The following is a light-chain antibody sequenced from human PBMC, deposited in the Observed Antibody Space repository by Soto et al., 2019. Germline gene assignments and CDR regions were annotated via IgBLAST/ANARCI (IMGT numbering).Light chain of an antibody. Sequence: QSALTQPASVSGSPGQSITISCTGTSSDVGGYNYVSWYQQHPGKAPKLMIYEVSNRPSGVSNRFSGSKSGNTASLTISGLQVEDEAEYYCSSYTSSSTLVFGGGTKLTVL. CDR2: EVS. CDR1: SSDVGGYNY. V-gene: IGLV2-14*01. CDR3: SSYTSSSTLV. J-gene: IGLJ3*02.